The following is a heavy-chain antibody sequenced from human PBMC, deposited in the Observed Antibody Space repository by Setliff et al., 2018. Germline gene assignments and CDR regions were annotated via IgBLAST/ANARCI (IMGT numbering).Heavy chain of an antibody. V-gene: IGHV1-69*05. CDR1: GATFSSYG. D-gene: IGHD2-15*01. CDR2: TIPMFGTT. Sequence: ASVKVSCKASGATFSSYGISWVRQAPGQGLEWMGGTIPMFGTTEYAQKFQGRLTIITDESTSTAYMELSRLTSDDTAVYYCAREGVDTRSSTDYRYYMDVWGQGTTVTVYS. CDR3: AREGVDTRSSTDYRYYMDV. J-gene: IGHJ6*03.